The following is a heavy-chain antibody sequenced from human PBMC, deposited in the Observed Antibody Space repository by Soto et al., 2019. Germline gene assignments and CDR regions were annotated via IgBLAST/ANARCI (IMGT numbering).Heavy chain of an antibody. D-gene: IGHD3-3*01. V-gene: IGHV4-30-4*01. CDR2: IYYSGNT. CDR1: GGSISSGYYY. CDR3: ARAPVGLDTISYFDD. J-gene: IGHJ4*02. Sequence: SETLSLTCSVSGGSISSGYYYWSWIRQPPGKGLEWIGNIYYSGNTYYNPSLKSRLIISIDTSKNQFSLKVGSVTAADTAVYFCARAPVGLDTISYFDDWGQGKLVTLSS.